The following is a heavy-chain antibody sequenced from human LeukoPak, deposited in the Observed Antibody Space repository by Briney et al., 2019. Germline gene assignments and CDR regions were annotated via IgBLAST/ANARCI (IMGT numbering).Heavy chain of an antibody. V-gene: IGHV4-34*01. D-gene: IGHD5-24*01. CDR1: GGSFSGYY. J-gene: IGHJ4*02. Sequence: SETLSLTCAVYGGSFSGYYWSWIRQPPGKGLEWIGEINHSGSTNYNPSLKSRVTISVDTSKNQFSLKLSSVTAADTAVYYCVKMATITRNFDYWGQGTLVNVSS. CDR3: VKMATITRNFDY. CDR2: INHSGST.